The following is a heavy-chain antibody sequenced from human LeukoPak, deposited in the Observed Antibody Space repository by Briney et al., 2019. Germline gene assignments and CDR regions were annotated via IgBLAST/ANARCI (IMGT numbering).Heavy chain of an antibody. D-gene: IGHD3-22*01. CDR3: ARRKYYDSSGYYGYYYYGMDV. CDR1: VGSISSYY. CDR2: IYYSGST. V-gene: IGHV4-59*08. Sequence: PSETLSLTCTVPVGSISSYYCSWIRQPPGKGLEWIGYIYYSGSTNYNPSLKSRVTISVDTSKNQFSLKLSSATAADTAVYYCARRKYYDSSGYYGYYYYGMDVWGQGTTVTVSS. J-gene: IGHJ6*02.